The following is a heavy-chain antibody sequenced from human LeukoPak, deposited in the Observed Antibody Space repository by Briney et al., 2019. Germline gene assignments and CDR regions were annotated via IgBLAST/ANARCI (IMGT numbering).Heavy chain of an antibody. V-gene: IGHV3-7*01. CDR2: INQDGSEK. J-gene: IGHJ4*02. CDR3: AKDSSGWSRD. Sequence: GGSLRLSCAASGFNFRSFWMSWVRQAPGKGLEWVANINQDGSEKYYVGSVQGRFTISRDNAKNSLFLQMNSLRAEDTAVYYCAKDSSGWSRDWGQGTLVTVSS. D-gene: IGHD6-19*01. CDR1: GFNFRSFW.